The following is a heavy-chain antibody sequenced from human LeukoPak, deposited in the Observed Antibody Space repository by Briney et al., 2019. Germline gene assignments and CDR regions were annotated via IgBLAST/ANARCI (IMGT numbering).Heavy chain of an antibody. CDR2: IYYSGST. D-gene: IGHD5-24*01. J-gene: IGHJ4*02. CDR1: GGSISSSSYY. Sequence: SETLSLTCTVSGGSISSSSYYWGWIRQPPGKGLEWIGSIYYSGSTYYNPSLKSRVTISVDTSKNQFSLKLSSVTAADTAVYYCARESGRGRDGYSCFDNWGQGTLVTVSS. CDR3: ARESGRGRDGYSCFDN. V-gene: IGHV4-39*02.